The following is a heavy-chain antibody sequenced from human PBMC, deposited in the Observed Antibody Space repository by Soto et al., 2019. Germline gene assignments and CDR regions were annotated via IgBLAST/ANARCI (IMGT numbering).Heavy chain of an antibody. J-gene: IGHJ6*02. Sequence: ASVKVSCKASGYTFANYAMHWVRQAPGQRLEWMGWINVGNGNIKYSQKFKGRVTITRDTSATTAYMELSSLRCEDTAVYHCARSEQYYYDSRGYYYPSGYYYYGMDVWGQGTTVTVSS. CDR3: ARSEQYYYDSRGYYYPSGYYYYGMDV. V-gene: IGHV1-3*01. CDR2: INVGNGNI. CDR1: GYTFANYA. D-gene: IGHD3-22*01.